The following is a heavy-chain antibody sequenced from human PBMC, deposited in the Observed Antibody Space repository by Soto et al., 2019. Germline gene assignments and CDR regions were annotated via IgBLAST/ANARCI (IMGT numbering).Heavy chain of an antibody. CDR2: IYHSGNT. D-gene: IGHD3-10*01. J-gene: IGHJ4*02. V-gene: IGHV4-30-2*01. CDR1: GGSISSGSYS. CDR3: ARGDLLVGGVPFLEF. Sequence: QLQLHESGSGLVKPSQTLSLTCAVSGGSISSGSYSWSWIRQPPGKGLEWIGYIYHSGNTHYNSSLGSRVTISVDRSKSQFSLELHFVTAADTAVYYCARGDLLVGGVPFLEFWGQGLLVTVSS.